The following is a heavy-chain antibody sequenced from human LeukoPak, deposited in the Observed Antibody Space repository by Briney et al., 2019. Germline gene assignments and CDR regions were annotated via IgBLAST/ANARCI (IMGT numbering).Heavy chain of an antibody. V-gene: IGHV1-3*01. CDR1: GYTVTSYA. D-gene: IGHD1-20*01. CDR3: ARQTGITGTTGP. CDR2: IDADNDDT. J-gene: IGHJ5*02. Sequence: GASVKVSCKTSGYTVTSYAMHWVRQVPGQRLEWMGWIDADNDDTKYSQKFQGRVTITRDTSASTGYMELSSLRSEDTAVYYCARQTGITGTTGPWGQGTLVTVSS.